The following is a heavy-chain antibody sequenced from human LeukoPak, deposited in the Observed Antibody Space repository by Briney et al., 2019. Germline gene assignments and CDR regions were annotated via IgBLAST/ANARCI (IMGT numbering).Heavy chain of an antibody. V-gene: IGHV1-58*02. CDR1: GFTFTSSA. Sequence: SVKVSCKASGFTFTSSAMQWVRQARGQRLEWIGWIVVGSGNTNYAQKFQERVTITRDMSTSTAYMELSSLRSEDTAVYYCAAGLVSSELWFGESGFDYWGQGTLVTVSS. D-gene: IGHD3-10*01. J-gene: IGHJ4*02. CDR2: IVVGSGNT. CDR3: AAGLVSSELWFGESGFDY.